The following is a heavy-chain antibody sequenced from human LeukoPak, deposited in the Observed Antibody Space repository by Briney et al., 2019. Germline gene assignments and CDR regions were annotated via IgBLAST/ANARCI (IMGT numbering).Heavy chain of an antibody. J-gene: IGHJ6*02. Sequence: SETLSLTCAVYGGSFSGYYWSWIRQPPGKGLEWIGEINHSGSTNYNPSLKSRVTISVDTSKNQFSLKLSSVTAADTAVYYCARDRYCSSTSCYSGVEPTVGMDVWGQGTTVTVSS. V-gene: IGHV4-34*01. CDR1: GGSFSGYY. D-gene: IGHD2-2*01. CDR3: ARDRYCSSTSCYSGVEPTVGMDV. CDR2: INHSGST.